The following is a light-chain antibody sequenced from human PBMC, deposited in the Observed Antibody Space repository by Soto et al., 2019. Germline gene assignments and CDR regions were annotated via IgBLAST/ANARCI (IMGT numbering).Light chain of an antibody. Sequence: QSALTQSPSASGSTGQSVTISCTGTSSDVGNYKYVSWYQQHPGKAPKLMIYEVSKQPSGVPDRFSGSKSGNTASLTVSGLQVEDESDYYCSSYAGSNLWVFGGGTKLTVL. V-gene: IGLV2-8*01. CDR2: EVS. CDR3: SSYAGSNLWV. J-gene: IGLJ3*02. CDR1: SSDVGNYKY.